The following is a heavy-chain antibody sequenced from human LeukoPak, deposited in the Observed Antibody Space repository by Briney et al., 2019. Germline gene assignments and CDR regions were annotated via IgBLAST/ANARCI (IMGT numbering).Heavy chain of an antibody. Sequence: GASVKVSCKVSGYTLTELSMHWVRQAPGKGLEWMGGFDPEDGETIYAQKFQGRVTMTEDTSTDTAYMELSSLRSEDTAVYYCATDGEVYYYDSSGYRNWGQGTLVTVSS. D-gene: IGHD3-22*01. J-gene: IGHJ4*02. V-gene: IGHV1-24*01. CDR3: ATDGEVYYYDSSGYRN. CDR1: GYTLTELS. CDR2: FDPEDGET.